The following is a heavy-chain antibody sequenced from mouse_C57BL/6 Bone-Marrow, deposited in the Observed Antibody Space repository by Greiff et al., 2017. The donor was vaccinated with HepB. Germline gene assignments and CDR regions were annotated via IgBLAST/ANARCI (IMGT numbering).Heavy chain of an antibody. Sequence: QVQLQQSGAELAKPGASVKLSCKASGYTFTSYWMHWVKQRPGQGLEWIGYINPSSGYTNYNQKFKGKATLTVDTSSSTAYMQLSSLTSEDSAVYYCASSFDYWGQGTTLTVSS. CDR2: INPSSGYT. CDR1: GYTFTSYW. V-gene: IGHV1-7*01. J-gene: IGHJ2*01. CDR3: ASSFDY.